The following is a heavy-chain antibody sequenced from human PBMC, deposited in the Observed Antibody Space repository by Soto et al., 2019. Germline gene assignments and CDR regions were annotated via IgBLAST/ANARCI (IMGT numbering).Heavy chain of an antibody. J-gene: IGHJ2*01. CDR3: AKDQGKFDL. V-gene: IGHV3-23*01. Sequence: PGGSLRLSCAASGFTFSNFAMTWVRQAPGEGLEWVSSISGTDDYTYYADSVKGRFTISRDNSKNTLYLQMNSLRAEDTAVYYCAKDQGKFDLWGRGTLVTVSS. CDR2: ISGTDDYT. CDR1: GFTFSNFA.